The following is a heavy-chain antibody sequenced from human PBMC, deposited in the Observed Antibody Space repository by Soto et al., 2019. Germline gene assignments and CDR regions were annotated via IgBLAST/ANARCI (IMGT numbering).Heavy chain of an antibody. CDR3: ARSIIGYCSGGSCYAYFDI. CDR1: GYTFTSYG. J-gene: IGHJ3*02. Sequence: QVQLVQSGAEVKKPGASVKVSCKASGYTFTSYGISWVRQAPGQGLEWRGWISAYNGNTNYAQKLQGRVTMTTDTCTSPAYMELRSLRSDDTAVYYCARSIIGYCSGGSCYAYFDIWGQGTMVTVSS. V-gene: IGHV1-18*01. D-gene: IGHD2-15*01. CDR2: ISAYNGNT.